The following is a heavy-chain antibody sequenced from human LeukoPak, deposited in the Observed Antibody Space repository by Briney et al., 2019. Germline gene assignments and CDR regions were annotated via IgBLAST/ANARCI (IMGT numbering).Heavy chain of an antibody. V-gene: IGHV1-69*13. J-gene: IGHJ1*01. CDR3: AAPRADIVVVVANEYSQH. Sequence: ASVKVSCKASGGTFSSYAISWVRQAPGQGLEWMGGIIPIFGTANYAQKFQGRVTITADESTSTAYMELSSLRSEDTAVYYCAAPRADIVVVVANEYSQHWGPGTLVTVSS. CDR1: GGTFSSYA. D-gene: IGHD2-15*01. CDR2: IIPIFGTA.